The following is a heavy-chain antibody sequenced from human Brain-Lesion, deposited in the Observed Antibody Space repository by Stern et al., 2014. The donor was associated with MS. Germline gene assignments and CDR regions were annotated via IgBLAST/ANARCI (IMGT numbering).Heavy chain of an antibody. V-gene: IGHV4-39*01. CDR2: IYYSGFT. J-gene: IGHJ4*02. CDR1: GGSISSSTYY. Sequence: QVQLQESGPGLVKPSETLSLTCTVSGGSISSSTYYWAWIRQPPGKGLEGIGHIYYSGFTYSNPSLKSRVTISVDMSKNQFSLKLSSVTAADTAIYYCARHDSVPRPSQLYSARDRGPGYFDYWGQGTLVTVSS. CDR3: ARHDSVPRPSQLYSARDRGPGYFDY. D-gene: IGHD1-26*01.